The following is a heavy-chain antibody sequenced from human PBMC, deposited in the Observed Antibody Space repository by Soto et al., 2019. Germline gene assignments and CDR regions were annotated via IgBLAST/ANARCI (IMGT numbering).Heavy chain of an antibody. CDR3: ARDVGALDY. Sequence: KPSETLSLTCAVSGGSISSGGYSWSWIRQPPGKGLELIGYIYHSATTYYNPSLKSRVTISVDTSKNQFSLKLNSVTAADTAVYYCARDVGALDYWGQGTLVTVSS. V-gene: IGHV4-30-2*05. D-gene: IGHD2-15*01. CDR1: GGSISSGGYS. CDR2: IYHSATT. J-gene: IGHJ4*02.